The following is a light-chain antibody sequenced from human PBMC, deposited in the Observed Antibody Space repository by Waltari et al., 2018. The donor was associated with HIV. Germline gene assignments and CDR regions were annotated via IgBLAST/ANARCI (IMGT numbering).Light chain of an antibody. J-gene: IGLJ2*01. Sequence: QSVLTQPPSASGTPGQRVTISCSGSSSNIESNYVYWYQQLPGTAPKLLIYRSIQPPSGVPDRFSGSKSGTSASLAISGLRSEDEADYYCQSYDSSLRGVFGGGTKLTVL. V-gene: IGLV1-47*01. CDR1: SSNIESNY. CDR3: QSYDSSLRGV. CDR2: RSI.